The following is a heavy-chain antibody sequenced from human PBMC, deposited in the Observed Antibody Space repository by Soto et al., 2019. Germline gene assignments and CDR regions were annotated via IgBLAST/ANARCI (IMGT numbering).Heavy chain of an antibody. Sequence: SETLSLTCTVSGGSISSYYWNWIRQPAGKGLEWLGRIHTSGTTYYNPALKSRVTMSVDTSKNQFSVKLRSVTAADPAVYYCAKGQNFDPWGPGTLVTVSS. CDR2: IHTSGTT. CDR3: AKGQNFDP. J-gene: IGHJ5*02. V-gene: IGHV4-4*07. CDR1: GGSISSYY.